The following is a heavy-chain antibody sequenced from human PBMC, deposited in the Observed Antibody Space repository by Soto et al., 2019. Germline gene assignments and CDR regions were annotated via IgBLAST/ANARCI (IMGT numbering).Heavy chain of an antibody. CDR1: GYRFNMYW. CDR3: ASHHRYMATIHNDAFDI. J-gene: IGHJ3*02. Sequence: GESLKISCKGSGYRFNMYWIAWVRQMPGQGLEWMGIIYPGDSDTTYSSSFQGQATISADKTISPVYLQLSSLKASDTAMCYCASHHRYMATIHNDAFDIWGQGTMVTVSS. V-gene: IGHV5-51*01. D-gene: IGHD5-12*01. CDR2: IYPGDSDT.